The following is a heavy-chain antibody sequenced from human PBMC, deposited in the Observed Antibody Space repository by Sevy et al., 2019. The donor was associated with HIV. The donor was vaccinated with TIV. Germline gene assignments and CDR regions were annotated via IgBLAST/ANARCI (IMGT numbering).Heavy chain of an antibody. CDR2: TYYRSKWYN. CDR3: ARDGLTYGGMDV. V-gene: IGHV6-1*01. J-gene: IGHJ6*02. CDR1: GDSVSSNSAA. D-gene: IGHD1-20*01. Sequence: SQTLSLTCAISGDSVSSNSAAWNWIRQSPSRGLEWLGRTYYRSKWYNDYAVSVKSGITINPDTSKNQVSLQLNSVTPEDTAIYYCARDGLTYGGMDVWGQGTTVTVSS.